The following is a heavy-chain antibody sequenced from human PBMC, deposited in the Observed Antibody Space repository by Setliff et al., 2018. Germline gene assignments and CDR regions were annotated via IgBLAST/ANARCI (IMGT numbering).Heavy chain of an antibody. CDR3: ARAPLESGYYYGQGHYFDY. CDR1: ADTFTGYY. V-gene: IGHV1-2*02. Sequence: GASVKVSCKASADTFTGYYVHWVRQAPGQGLEWMGWINGNSGVTKYAQKFQGRVTMTRDTSTTTVYMELSSLRSDDTAVYYCARAPLESGYYYGQGHYFDYWGQGTLVTVSS. J-gene: IGHJ4*02. D-gene: IGHD5-18*01. CDR2: INGNSGVT.